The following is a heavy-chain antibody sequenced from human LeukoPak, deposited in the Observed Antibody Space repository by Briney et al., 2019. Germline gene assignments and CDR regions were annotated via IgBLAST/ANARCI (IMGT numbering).Heavy chain of an antibody. CDR1: GFTFSDYY. CDR2: ISGSSTNT. CDR3: ARDSAHIVVVPVVIPPGLDNWFDP. V-gene: IGHV3-11*05. D-gene: IGHD2-2*01. J-gene: IGHJ5*02. Sequence: GGSLRLSCAASGFTFSDYYMSWVRQAPGKGLEWVSYISGSSTNTKYADSVKGRFTISRDNAKNSLYLQMNSLRAEDTAVYYCARDSAHIVVVPVVIPPGLDNWFDPWGQGTLVTVSS.